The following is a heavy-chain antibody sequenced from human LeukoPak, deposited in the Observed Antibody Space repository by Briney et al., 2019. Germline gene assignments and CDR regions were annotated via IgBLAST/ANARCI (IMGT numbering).Heavy chain of an antibody. J-gene: IGHJ4*02. CDR2: INPHSGDT. CDR3: ARVWLSPYLFDY. Sequence: ASVKVSCKASGYTFTGYYMHWVRQAPGQGLEWMGWINPHSGDTIYAQKFQGRVTMTRDTSISTAYMELSRRRSDDTAVFYCARVWLSPYLFDYWGQGTLVTVSS. D-gene: IGHD3-22*01. CDR1: GYTFTGYY. V-gene: IGHV1-2*02.